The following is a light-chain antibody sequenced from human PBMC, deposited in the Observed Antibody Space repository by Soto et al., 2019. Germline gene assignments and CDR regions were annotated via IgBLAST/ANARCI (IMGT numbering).Light chain of an antibody. Sequence: QSVLTQPPSVSGAPGQRVTISCTGSSSNIGAGYGVHWYQQLPGTAPKLLIYGNSNRPSGVPDRFSGSKSGTSASLAITGLQAEDEADYYCQSYDISLSVVFGGGTQLTVL. CDR3: QSYDISLSVV. CDR2: GNS. CDR1: SSNIGAGYG. V-gene: IGLV1-40*01. J-gene: IGLJ2*01.